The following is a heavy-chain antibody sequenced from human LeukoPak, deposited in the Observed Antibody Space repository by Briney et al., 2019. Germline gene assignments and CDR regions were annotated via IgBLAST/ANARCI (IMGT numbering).Heavy chain of an antibody. D-gene: IGHD3-3*01. CDR2: INPNSGGT. J-gene: IGHJ4*02. V-gene: IGHV1-2*02. CDR1: GYTFTGYY. Sequence: ASVKVSCKASGYTFTGYYMHWVRQAPGQGLEWMGWINPNSGGTNYAQKFQGRVTMTRDTSISTAYMELSRLRSDDTAVYYCARVGGPNYDLWSGYYVHFDYWGQGTLVTVSS. CDR3: ARVGGPNYDLWSGYYVHFDY.